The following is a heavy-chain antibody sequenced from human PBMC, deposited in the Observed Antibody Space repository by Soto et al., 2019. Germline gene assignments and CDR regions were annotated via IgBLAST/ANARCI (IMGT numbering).Heavy chain of an antibody. CDR1: GGSISSGDYY. V-gene: IGHV4-30-4*01. D-gene: IGHD6-19*01. J-gene: IGHJ3*02. CDR3: ARDGRYYSSGWLGRENGFAFDI. CDR2: IYYSGST. Sequence: PSETLSLTCTVSGGSISSGDYYWSWIRQPPGKGLEWIGYIYYSGSTYYNPSLKSRVTISVDTSENQFSLKQSSVTAADTAVYYCARDGRYYSSGWLGRENGFAFDIWGQGTMVTVSS.